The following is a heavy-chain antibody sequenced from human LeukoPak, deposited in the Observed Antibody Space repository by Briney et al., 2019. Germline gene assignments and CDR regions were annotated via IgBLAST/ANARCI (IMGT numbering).Heavy chain of an antibody. Sequence: ASVKVSCKASGYTFIGYYLHWVRQAPGQGLEWMGWINPTSGGTNYAQKFQDRVTMTRDTFINTAYMELSRLTSDDTAVYYCARLVGLSTTASYWGQGTLVIVSS. D-gene: IGHD5/OR15-5a*01. V-gene: IGHV1-2*02. CDR2: INPTSGGT. CDR3: ARLVGLSTTASY. CDR1: GYTFIGYY. J-gene: IGHJ4*02.